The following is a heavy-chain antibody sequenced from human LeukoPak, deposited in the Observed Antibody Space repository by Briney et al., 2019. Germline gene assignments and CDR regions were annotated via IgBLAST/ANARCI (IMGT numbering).Heavy chain of an antibody. Sequence: GGSLRLSCAASGFKFSDHYIDWVRQAPGKGLEWVANIKQDGGERYSVDSVKGRFTISRDNAKNSLYLQMNSLRAEDTAVYYCARVPVPFGGLGELLLPFFESGGKGTLVTVS. CDR1: GFKFSDHY. V-gene: IGHV3-7*01. CDR2: IKQDGGER. J-gene: IGHJ4*02. CDR3: ARVPVPFGGLGELLLPFFES. D-gene: IGHD3-16*01.